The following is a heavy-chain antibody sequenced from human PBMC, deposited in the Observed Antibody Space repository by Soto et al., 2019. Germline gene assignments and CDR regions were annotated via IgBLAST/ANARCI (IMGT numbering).Heavy chain of an antibody. J-gene: IGHJ6*02. D-gene: IGHD3-3*01. CDR2: ISAYNGNT. V-gene: IGHV1-18*04. Sequence: QVQLVQSGAEVKKPGASVKVSCKASGNIFTSNGISWVRQAPGQGLEWMGWISAYNGNTNYAQKFQGRVSMVTDTSTSAAYMDFMSLRSDDPAVYYCARAPLSLDWATSGLDVWGHGAMVTFAS. CDR1: GNIFTSNG. CDR3: ARAPLSLDWATSGLDV.